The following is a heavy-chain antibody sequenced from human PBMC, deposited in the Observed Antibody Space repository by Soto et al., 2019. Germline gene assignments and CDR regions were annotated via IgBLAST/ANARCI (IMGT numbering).Heavy chain of an antibody. CDR2: ISAYNGNT. D-gene: IGHD2-2*01. Sequence: ASVKVSCKASGYTFTSYGISWVRQAPGQGLEWMGWISAYNGNTNYAQKLQGRVTMTTDTSTSTAYMELRSLRSDDTAVYYCARIPYCSSTSCYDDYYYYMDVWGKGTTVTVSS. V-gene: IGHV1-18*01. J-gene: IGHJ6*03. CDR1: GYTFTSYG. CDR3: ARIPYCSSTSCYDDYYYYMDV.